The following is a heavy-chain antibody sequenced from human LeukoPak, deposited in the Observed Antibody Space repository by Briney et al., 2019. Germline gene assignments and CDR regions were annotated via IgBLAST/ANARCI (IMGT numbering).Heavy chain of an antibody. CDR3: ATHCSGTACHRDY. Sequence: GGSLRLSCAASGFTFGSSAMHWVRQAPGKGLECVAFIQFDGSCKHYSDSVKGRFTISRDNSKNTLYLEMNSLRPEDTAVYYCATHCSGTACHRDYWGQGTLVTVSS. V-gene: IGHV3-30*02. CDR1: GFTFGSSA. D-gene: IGHD2-2*01. CDR2: IQFDGSCK. J-gene: IGHJ4*02.